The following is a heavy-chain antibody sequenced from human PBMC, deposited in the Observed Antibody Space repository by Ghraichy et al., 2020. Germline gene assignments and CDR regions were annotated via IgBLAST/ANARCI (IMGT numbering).Heavy chain of an antibody. V-gene: IGHV4-4*09. CDR3: ARHRQEQQLAYYYYGMDV. Sequence: LSLTCTVSGGSISSYYWSWIRQPPGKGLEWIGYIYTSGSTNYNPSLKSRVTISVDTSKNQFSLKLSSVTAADTAVYYCARHRQEQQLAYYYYGMDVWGQGTTVTVSS. CDR1: GGSISSYY. D-gene: IGHD6-13*01. J-gene: IGHJ6*02. CDR2: IYTSGST.